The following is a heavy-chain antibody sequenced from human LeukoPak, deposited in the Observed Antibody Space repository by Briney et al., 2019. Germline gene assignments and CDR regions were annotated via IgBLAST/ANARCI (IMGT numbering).Heavy chain of an antibody. CDR1: GDSISSSNYY. CDR2: ISYRGNT. V-gene: IGHV4-39*01. D-gene: IGHD1-1*01. CDR3: GRGQLALYYYNGLDV. Sequence: SETLSLTCTVSGDSISSSNYYWGWIRQPPGKGLEWIGSISYRGNTYYSSSLKSRVTISVDMSKNQFSLRLSSMTAADRAVYYCGRGQLALYYYNGLDVWGQGTTVTVSS. J-gene: IGHJ6*02.